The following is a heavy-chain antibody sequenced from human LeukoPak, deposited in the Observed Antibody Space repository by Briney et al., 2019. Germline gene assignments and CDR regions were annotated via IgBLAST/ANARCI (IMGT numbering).Heavy chain of an antibody. V-gene: IGHV4-4*09. CDR3: ARQLGGYCSGGSCYPLDYYYMDV. CDR1: GGSISSYY. D-gene: IGHD2-15*01. CDR2: IYTSGST. J-gene: IGHJ6*03. Sequence: PSETLSLTCTVSGGSISSYYWSWIRQPPGKGLEWIGYIYTSGSTNYNPSLKSRVTISVDTSKNQFSLKLSSVTAADTAVYYCARQLGGYCSGGSCYPLDYYYMDVWGKGTTVTVSS.